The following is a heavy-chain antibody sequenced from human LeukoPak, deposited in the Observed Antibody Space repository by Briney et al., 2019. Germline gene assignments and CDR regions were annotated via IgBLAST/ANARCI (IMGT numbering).Heavy chain of an antibody. CDR1: GFTFSRYG. Sequence: GRSLRLSCAASGFTFSRYGMHWVRQAPGKGPEWVAGIWYDGTNKYYADSVKGRFTISRDNFKNTLYVEMDSLRLEDTAVYFCARGDDWGTYRIGYWGQGTRVTVSS. V-gene: IGHV3-33*01. J-gene: IGHJ4*02. D-gene: IGHD3-16*02. CDR3: ARGDDWGTYRIGY. CDR2: IWYDGTNK.